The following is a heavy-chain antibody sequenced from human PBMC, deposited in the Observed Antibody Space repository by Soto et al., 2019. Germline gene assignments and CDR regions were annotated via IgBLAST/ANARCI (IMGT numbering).Heavy chain of an antibody. CDR1: GFTFSSYS. CDR2: ISSSSSTI. D-gene: IGHD3-9*01. J-gene: IGHJ4*02. Sequence: GGSLRLSCAASGFTFSSYSMNWVRQAPGKGLEWVSYISSSSSTIYYADSVKGRFTISRDNAKNSLYLQMNSLRAEDTAVYYCARDHGFYDILTGYYMDKGHPYYFDYWGQGTLVTVSS. CDR3: ARDHGFYDILTGYYMDKGHPYYFDY. V-gene: IGHV3-48*01.